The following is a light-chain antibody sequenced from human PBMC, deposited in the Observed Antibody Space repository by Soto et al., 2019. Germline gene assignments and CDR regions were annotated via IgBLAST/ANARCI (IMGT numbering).Light chain of an antibody. Sequence: QPALAQPAPVSGSPGQSIAISCSGTSSDVGAYHAVSWYQQHPGKAPQVIIYRGTKRPSGVSTRFSGPVAGSTAALTVSGLQAEDEAEYFCCSSSPESTYVFGTGTKVTVL. V-gene: IGLV2-23*01. J-gene: IGLJ1*01. CDR2: RGT. CDR1: SSDVGAYHA. CDR3: CSSSPESTYV.